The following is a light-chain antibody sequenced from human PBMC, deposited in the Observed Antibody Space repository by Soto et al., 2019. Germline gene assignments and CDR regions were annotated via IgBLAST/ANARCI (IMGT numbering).Light chain of an antibody. CDR1: QTVSSY. CDR3: QQYGTSPIT. J-gene: IGKJ5*01. CDR2: GAS. Sequence: ENVLTQSPGTLSLSPGERATLSCRASQTVSSYLTWYQQRPGQAPRLPIYGASKRATGIPDRFSGSGSGTDFTLTISRLEPEDFALYYCQQYGTSPITFGQGTRLEIK. V-gene: IGKV3-20*01.